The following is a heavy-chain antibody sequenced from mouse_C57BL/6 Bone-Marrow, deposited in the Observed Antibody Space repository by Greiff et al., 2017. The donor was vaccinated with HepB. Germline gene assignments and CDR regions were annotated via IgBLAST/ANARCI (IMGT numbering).Heavy chain of an antibody. CDR1: GFNIKDDY. J-gene: IGHJ2*01. Sequence: VQLQQSGAELVRPGASVKLSCTASGFNIKDDYMHWVKQSPEQGLEWIGWIDPENGDTEYASKFQGKATITADTSSNTAYLQLSSLTSEDTAVYYCTTGDYGGGDYWGQGTTLTVSS. CDR3: TTGDYGGGDY. D-gene: IGHD1-2*01. CDR2: IDPENGDT. V-gene: IGHV14-4*01.